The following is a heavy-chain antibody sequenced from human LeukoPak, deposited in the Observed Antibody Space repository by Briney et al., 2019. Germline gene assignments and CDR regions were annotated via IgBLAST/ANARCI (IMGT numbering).Heavy chain of an antibody. Sequence: PGGSLRLSCAASGFTFSYYSMNWVPQAPGRGLEGVSCISNRGSLKFYPNQLRARFTISTDNAKKLFCLHMKTLRDEATAVYYCAKVDSGDYSSSPVPYYNYYMNVWGQGTTVTVSS. CDR3: AKVDSGDYSSSPVPYYNYYMNV. CDR1: GFTFSYYS. V-gene: IGHV3-21*01. D-gene: IGHD6-13*01. J-gene: IGHJ6*03. CDR2: ISNRGSLK.